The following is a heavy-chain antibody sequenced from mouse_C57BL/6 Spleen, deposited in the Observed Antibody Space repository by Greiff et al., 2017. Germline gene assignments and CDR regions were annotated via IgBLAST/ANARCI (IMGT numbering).Heavy chain of an antibody. CDR3: AKRVYGSSWYFDG. Sequence: EVQLQQSGPVLVMPGASVKMSCQASGSTFPDYSMNWVKQSHGQSLEWIGVINPYNGGTSYNQKFKGKATLTVDKSSSTAYIERNSLTSEDSAVYYCAKRVYGSSWYFDGWGEGTTVTVSS. D-gene: IGHD1-1*01. CDR1: GSTFPDYS. J-gene: IGHJ1*01. V-gene: IGHV1-19*01. CDR2: INPYNGGT.